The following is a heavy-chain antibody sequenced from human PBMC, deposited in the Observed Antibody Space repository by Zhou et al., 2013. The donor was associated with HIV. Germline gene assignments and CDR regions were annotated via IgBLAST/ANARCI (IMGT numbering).Heavy chain of an antibody. V-gene: IGHV1-69*05. D-gene: IGHD2-21*01. J-gene: IGHJ6*03. CDR3: ARTKTMDCGGDCYYDAPNYYYYYMDV. CDR1: GGTFSSYA. CDR2: IIPIFGTA. Sequence: QVQLVQSGAEVKKPGSSVKVSCKASGGTFSSYAISWVRQAPGQGLEWMGGIIPIFGTANYAQKFQGRVTITTDESTSTAYMELSSLRSEDTAVYYCARTKTMDCGGDCYYDAPNYYYYYMDVWGKGTTVTGLL.